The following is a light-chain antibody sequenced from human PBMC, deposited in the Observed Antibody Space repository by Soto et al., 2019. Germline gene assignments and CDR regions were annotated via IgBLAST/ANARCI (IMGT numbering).Light chain of an antibody. Sequence: EIVLTQSPGTLSLSPGDRVTLSCRASQSVHTNYFSWYQQKTGQAPRLLMYATSSRAVGIPDRFSGSGSGTDFTLTISRLESEDFAMYYCQQYGDYNSPRYSFGQGTRLEI. CDR2: ATS. CDR1: QSVHTNY. J-gene: IGKJ2*03. V-gene: IGKV3-20*01. CDR3: QQYGDYNSPRYS.